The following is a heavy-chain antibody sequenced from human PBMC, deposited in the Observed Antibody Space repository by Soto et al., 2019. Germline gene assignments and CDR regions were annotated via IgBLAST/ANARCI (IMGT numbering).Heavy chain of an antibody. Sequence: SETLSLTCTVSGDFINNYYWSWVRQPPGRGLEWVAYIHYSGNTNYNPSLESRVTISIDTSKNQFSLKLRSVTAADTAVYYCARHPFSNFDWFDPWGQGTLVTVSS. CDR2: IHYSGNT. D-gene: IGHD3-9*01. CDR3: ARHPFSNFDWFDP. J-gene: IGHJ5*02. CDR1: GDFINNYY. V-gene: IGHV4-59*01.